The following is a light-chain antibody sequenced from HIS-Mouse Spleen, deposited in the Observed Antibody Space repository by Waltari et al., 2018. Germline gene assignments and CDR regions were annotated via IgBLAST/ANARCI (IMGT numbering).Light chain of an antibody. Sequence: EIVMTQSPATLSVSPVERATLSCRASQSVGSNLAWYQQKPGQAPRLLIYGASTRATGIPARFSGSGSGTEFTLTISSMQSEDFAVYYCQQYNNWWTFGQGTKVEIK. CDR2: GAS. V-gene: IGKV3-15*01. CDR3: QQYNNWWT. J-gene: IGKJ1*01. CDR1: QSVGSN.